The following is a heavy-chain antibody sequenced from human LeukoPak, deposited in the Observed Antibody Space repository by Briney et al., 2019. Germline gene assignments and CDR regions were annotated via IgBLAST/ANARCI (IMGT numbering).Heavy chain of an antibody. J-gene: IGHJ4*02. D-gene: IGHD6-13*01. V-gene: IGHV3-23*01. CDR1: GFTFSSYA. CDR3: ARGDTAAAGTPIYFDY. Sequence: GGSLRLSCAASGFTFSSYAMSWVRQAPGKGLEWVSAISGSGGSTYYADSVKGRFTISRDNSKNTLYLQMNSLRAEDTAVYYCARGDTAAAGTPIYFDYWGQGTLVTVSS. CDR2: ISGSGGST.